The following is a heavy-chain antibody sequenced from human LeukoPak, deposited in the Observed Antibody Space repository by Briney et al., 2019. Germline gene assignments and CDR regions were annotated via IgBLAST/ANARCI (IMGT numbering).Heavy chain of an antibody. V-gene: IGHV1-69*04. CDR1: GGTFSSYA. D-gene: IGHD3-10*01. Sequence: ASVTVSCKASGGTFSSYAISWVRQAPGQGLEWMGRIIPILGIANYAQKFQGRVTITADKSTSTAYMELSSLRSDDTAVYYCAGVFGDYFDYWGQGTLVTVST. CDR3: AGVFGDYFDY. CDR2: IIPILGIA. J-gene: IGHJ4*02.